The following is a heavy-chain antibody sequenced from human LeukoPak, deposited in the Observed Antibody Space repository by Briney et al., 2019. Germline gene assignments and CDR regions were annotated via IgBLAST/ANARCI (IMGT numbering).Heavy chain of an antibody. CDR2: INHSGST. Sequence: SETLSLTCAVYGGSFSGYYWSWIRQPPGKGLEWIGEINHSGSTNYNPSLKSRVTISVDTPKNQFSLKLSSVTAADTAVYYCAGLPYCSGGSCYSVYFDYWGQGTLVTVSS. CDR1: GGSFSGYY. V-gene: IGHV4-34*01. D-gene: IGHD2-15*01. J-gene: IGHJ4*02. CDR3: AGLPYCSGGSCYSVYFDY.